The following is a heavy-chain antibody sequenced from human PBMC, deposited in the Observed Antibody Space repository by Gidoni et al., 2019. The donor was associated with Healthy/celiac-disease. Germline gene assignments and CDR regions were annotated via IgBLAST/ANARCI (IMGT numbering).Heavy chain of an antibody. D-gene: IGHD6-19*01. V-gene: IGHV3-49*04. J-gene: IGHJ4*02. CDR1: GFTFGDYA. CDR2: SRSKAYGGTT. CDR3: TSEVGYSSGWYGVY. Sequence: EVQLVESGGGLVQPGRSLRLSCTASGFTFGDYAMSWVRQAPGKGLEWVGFSRSKAYGGTTEYAASVKGRFTISRDDSKSIAYLQMNSLKTEDTAVYYCTSEVGYSSGWYGVYWGQGTLVTVSS.